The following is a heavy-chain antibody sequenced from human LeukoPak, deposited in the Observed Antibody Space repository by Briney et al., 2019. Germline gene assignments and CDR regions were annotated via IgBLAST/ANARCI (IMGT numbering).Heavy chain of an antibody. CDR2: INPNSGGT. CDR3: AKARGLYCSSISCYDCDV. CDR1: GYTFTAYY. V-gene: IGHV1-2*02. Sequence: ASVKVSCKAAGYTFTAYYIHWVRQAPGQGLEWMGWINPNSGGTDYAQNFKDRVTLTRDTSITTAYMELSRLRSDDTAVYYCAKARGLYCSSISCYDCDVWGKGTTVTVSS. J-gene: IGHJ6*04. D-gene: IGHD2-2*01.